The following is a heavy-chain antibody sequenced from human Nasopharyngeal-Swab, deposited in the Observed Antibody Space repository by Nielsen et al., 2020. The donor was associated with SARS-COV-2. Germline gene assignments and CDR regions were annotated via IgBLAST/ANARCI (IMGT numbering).Heavy chain of an antibody. CDR2: IGGVGSPT. D-gene: IGHD7-27*01. CDR3: AKHSPHSPPGDRVFDY. Sequence: GESLKISCAASGFTFSTFTMNWVRQAPGKGLEWVSAIGGVGSPTFYADSVKGRFTISRDNSKNMLFLQMNSLTADDTAVYYCAKHSPHSPPGDRVFDYWGQGTLVTVSS. CDR1: GFTFSTFT. J-gene: IGHJ4*02. V-gene: IGHV3-23*01.